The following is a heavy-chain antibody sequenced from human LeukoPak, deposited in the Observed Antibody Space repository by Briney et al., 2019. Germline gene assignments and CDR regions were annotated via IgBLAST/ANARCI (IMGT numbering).Heavy chain of an antibody. Sequence: GGSLRLSCAASGFTFSSYGMHWVRQAPGKGLEWVAFIRYDGSNKYYADSVKGRFTISRDNSKNTLYLQMNSLRAEDTAVYYCAKDQDCSSTSCYRDGPAFGYWGQGTLVTVSS. V-gene: IGHV3-30*02. CDR1: GFTFSSYG. J-gene: IGHJ4*02. D-gene: IGHD2-2*01. CDR3: AKDQDCSSTSCYRDGPAFGY. CDR2: IRYDGSNK.